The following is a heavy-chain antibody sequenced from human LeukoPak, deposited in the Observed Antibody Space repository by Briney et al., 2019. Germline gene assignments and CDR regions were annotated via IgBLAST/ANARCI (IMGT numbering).Heavy chain of an antibody. D-gene: IGHD5-18*01. CDR1: LDSISSFY. V-gene: IGHV4-4*07. Sequence: PSETLSLTCNVSLDSISSFYWSWIRQSAGAGLEWIGRIYTTGKTDYNPSLKSRVTISVDRSKNQFSLKLSSVTAADTAVYYCARVDTGRYFDYWGQGTLVTVSS. CDR2: IYTTGKT. CDR3: ARVDTGRYFDY. J-gene: IGHJ4*02.